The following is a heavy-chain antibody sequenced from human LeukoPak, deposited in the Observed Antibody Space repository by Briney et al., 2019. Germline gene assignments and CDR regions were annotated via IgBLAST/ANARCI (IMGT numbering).Heavy chain of an antibody. CDR3: AKGEKPTLNSVGATIG. V-gene: IGHV3-23*01. J-gene: IGHJ4*02. Sequence: PGGSLRLSCAASGFTFSSYAMSWVRQAPGKGLEWVSAISGSGGSTYYADSVKGRFTISRDNSKNTLYLQMNSLRAEDTAVYYCAKGEKPTLNSVGATIGWGQGTLVTVSS. D-gene: IGHD1-26*01. CDR2: ISGSGGST. CDR1: GFTFSSYA.